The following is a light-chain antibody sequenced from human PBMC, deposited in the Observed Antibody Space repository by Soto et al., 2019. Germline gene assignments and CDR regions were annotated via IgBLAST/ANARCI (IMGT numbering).Light chain of an antibody. Sequence: QSVLTQPASVSGSPGQSITISCTGTSGDVGNYNLVSWYQQHPGKAPRLMIYEVNKWPSGVSNRFSGSKSGNTASLTISGLQAEDEADYYCCSSVGSSTSYVFGTGTKVTVL. J-gene: IGLJ1*01. CDR2: EVN. V-gene: IGLV2-23*02. CDR3: CSSVGSSTSYV. CDR1: SGDVGNYNL.